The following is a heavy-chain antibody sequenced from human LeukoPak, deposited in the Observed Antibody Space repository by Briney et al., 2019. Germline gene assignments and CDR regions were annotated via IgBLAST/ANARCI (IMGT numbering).Heavy chain of an antibody. D-gene: IGHD3-22*01. CDR3: ARDALSYYYDSSGYGNWFDP. Sequence: ASVKVSCKASGYTFTGYYMHWVRQAPGQGLEWMGWINPNSGGTNYAQKFQGRVTMTRDTSISTACMELSRLRSDDTAVYYCARDALSYYYDSSGYGNWFDPWGQGTLVTVSS. J-gene: IGHJ5*02. CDR1: GYTFTGYY. CDR2: INPNSGGT. V-gene: IGHV1-2*02.